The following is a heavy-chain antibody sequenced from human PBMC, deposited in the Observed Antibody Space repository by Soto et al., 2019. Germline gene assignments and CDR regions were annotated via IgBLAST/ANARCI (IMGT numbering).Heavy chain of an antibody. D-gene: IGHD3-10*01. CDR3: ARVSTGDYYGSGSYYTYGMDV. Sequence: SETLSLTCTVSGGSISSYYWSWIRQPPGKGLEWIGYIYYSGSTNYNPSLKSRVTISVDTSKNQFSLKLSSVTAADTAVYYCARVSTGDYYGSGSYYTYGMDVWGQGTTVTVSS. CDR2: IYYSGST. CDR1: GGSISSYY. V-gene: IGHV4-59*01. J-gene: IGHJ6*02.